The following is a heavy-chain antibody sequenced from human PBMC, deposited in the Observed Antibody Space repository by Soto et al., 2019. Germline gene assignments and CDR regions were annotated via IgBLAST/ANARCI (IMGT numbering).Heavy chain of an antibody. CDR1: GFTFSSYS. CDR2: ISSSSSYI. Sequence: GGSLRLSCAASGFTFSSYSMNWVRQAPGKGLEWVSSISSSSSYIYYADSVKGRFTISRDNAKNSLYLQMNSLRAEDTAVYYCARAPITMIVVVIPDACDIWGQGTMVTVAS. J-gene: IGHJ3*02. CDR3: ARAPITMIVVVIPDACDI. D-gene: IGHD3-22*01. V-gene: IGHV3-21*01.